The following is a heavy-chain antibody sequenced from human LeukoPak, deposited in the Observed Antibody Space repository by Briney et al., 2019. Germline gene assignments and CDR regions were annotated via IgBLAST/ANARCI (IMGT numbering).Heavy chain of an antibody. J-gene: IGHJ3*02. CDR1: GGSFSDYY. CDR2: INHSGST. CDR3: ARRVRGVNDAFDI. V-gene: IGHV4-34*01. D-gene: IGHD3-10*01. Sequence: SETLSLTCAVYGGSFSDYYWSWIRQSPGRGLEWIGEINHSGSTNYNSSLKSRATILVDTTNSQFSLRLNSVTAADTAVYYCARRVRGVNDAFDIWGQGTKVTVSS.